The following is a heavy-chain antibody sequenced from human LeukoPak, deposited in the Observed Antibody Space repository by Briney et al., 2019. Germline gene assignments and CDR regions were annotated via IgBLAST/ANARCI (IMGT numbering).Heavy chain of an antibody. CDR3: ARGGYNYGPVFDY. CDR1: GFTFDDYS. Sequence: GGSLRLSCAASGFTFDDYSRRWVRQAPGKGLEWVSGINWNGGSTGYADSLKGRFTISRDNAKNSLYLQMNSLRAEDTALYYCARGGYNYGPVFDYWGQGTLVTVSS. D-gene: IGHD5-18*01. V-gene: IGHV3-20*04. J-gene: IGHJ4*02. CDR2: INWNGGST.